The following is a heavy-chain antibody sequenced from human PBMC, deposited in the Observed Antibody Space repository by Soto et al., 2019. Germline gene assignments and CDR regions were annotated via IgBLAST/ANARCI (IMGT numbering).Heavy chain of an antibody. CDR2: ISTFNGET. D-gene: IGHD2-2*01. CDR1: GYTFHTYV. J-gene: IGHJ4*02. CDR3: ARDVGYCSSSTCLIDY. Sequence: VQLVQSGAEVKKPGASVRLSCKASGYTFHTYVISWVRQAPGQGLEWMGWISTFNGETRYAQKFQARVTVTTYTSTTTGYMELRSLRSDDTAVYYCARDVGYCSSSTCLIDYWGQGTLVTVSS. V-gene: IGHV1-18*01.